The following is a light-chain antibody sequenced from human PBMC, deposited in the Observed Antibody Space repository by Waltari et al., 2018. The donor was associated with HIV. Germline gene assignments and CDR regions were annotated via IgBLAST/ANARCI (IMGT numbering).Light chain of an antibody. V-gene: IGLV2-11*01. CDR1: RRAVGGFNY. Sequence: QSALTQPRPVPGSPGQAVTISCPGTRRAVGGFNYVPWSQQHPGKAPKLMIYGVTKRPSGVPDRFSGSKSGNTASLTISGLQAEDEGDYYCCSYAGSYTYVFGTGTKVTVL. CDR3: CSYAGSYTYV. J-gene: IGLJ1*01. CDR2: GVT.